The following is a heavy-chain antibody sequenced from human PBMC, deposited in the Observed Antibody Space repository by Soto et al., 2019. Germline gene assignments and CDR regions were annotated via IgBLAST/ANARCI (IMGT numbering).Heavy chain of an antibody. CDR2: MNPGSGDT. J-gene: IGHJ5*02. D-gene: IGHD5-18*01. CDR3: ARMASFGSLNWFDP. CDR1: VYIFTNND. V-gene: IGHV1-8*01. Sequence: ASLKFSCKPSVYIFTNNDVSWVRQSTGQGLEWMGWMNPGSGDTGYAQKFQGRVTMTRNISIATAYRELSSLRADDTAIYYCARMASFGSLNWFDPWGQGTLVTVSS.